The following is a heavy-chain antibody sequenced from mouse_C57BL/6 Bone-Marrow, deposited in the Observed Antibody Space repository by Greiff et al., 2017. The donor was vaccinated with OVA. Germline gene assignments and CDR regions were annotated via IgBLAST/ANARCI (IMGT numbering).Heavy chain of an antibody. CDR1: GYTFTSYG. V-gene: IGHV1-81*01. CDR3: AREGYYGSSWFAY. Sequence: VQLQQSGAELARPGASVKLSCKASGYTFTSYGISWVKQRTGQGLEGIGEIYPRSGNTYYNEKFKGKATLTADKSSSTAYMELRSLTSEDSAVYFCAREGYYGSSWFAYWGQGTLVTVSA. CDR2: IYPRSGNT. J-gene: IGHJ3*01. D-gene: IGHD1-1*01.